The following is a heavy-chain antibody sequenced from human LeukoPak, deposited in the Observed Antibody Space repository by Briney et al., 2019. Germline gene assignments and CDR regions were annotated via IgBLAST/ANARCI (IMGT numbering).Heavy chain of an antibody. Sequence: SETLSLTCTVSGGSISRYYWNWIRQPAGKQLEWIGRLYTSGSTDYNPSLKSRVTMSVDTSKNQFSLKLSSVTAADTAVYYCAREGENYYDSSGHQGYWGQGTLVTVSS. CDR1: GGSISRYY. V-gene: IGHV4-4*07. D-gene: IGHD3-22*01. CDR2: LYTSGST. CDR3: AREGENYYDSSGHQGY. J-gene: IGHJ4*02.